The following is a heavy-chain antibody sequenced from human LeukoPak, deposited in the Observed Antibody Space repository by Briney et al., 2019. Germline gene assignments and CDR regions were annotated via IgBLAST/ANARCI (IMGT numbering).Heavy chain of an antibody. CDR3: ARCSTGTYYYYYYMDV. D-gene: IGHD1-1*01. CDR1: GGSISSYY. Sequence: KPSETLSLTCTVSGGSISSYYWNWIRQPAGKGLEWIGRIYTSGSTNYNPSLKSRVTMSVDTSKNQFSLKLSPVTAADTAVYYCARCSTGTYYYYYYMDVWGKGTTVTVSS. J-gene: IGHJ6*03. CDR2: IYTSGST. V-gene: IGHV4-4*07.